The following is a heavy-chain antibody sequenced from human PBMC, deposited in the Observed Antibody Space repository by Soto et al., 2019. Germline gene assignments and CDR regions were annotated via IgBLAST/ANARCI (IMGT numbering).Heavy chain of an antibody. CDR2: ISYEGGIK. CDR3: AKDHSPFIVAAFYFDY. CDR1: GFTFSSYG. D-gene: IGHD2-21*01. Sequence: QVQLVESGGGVVQPGRSLRVSCAASGFTFSSYGMHWVRQAPGKGLEWVAAISYEGGIKYYADSVKGRFTISRDDSKGTLYLQMNSLRVEDTAVYYCAKDHSPFIVAAFYFDYWGQGTLATVSS. V-gene: IGHV3-30*18. J-gene: IGHJ4*02.